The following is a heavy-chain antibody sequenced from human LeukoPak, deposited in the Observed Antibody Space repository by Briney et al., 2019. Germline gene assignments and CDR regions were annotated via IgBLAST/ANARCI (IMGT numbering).Heavy chain of an antibody. V-gene: IGHV4-39*01. CDR1: GGSISSSSYY. CDR3: ARPFGGY. CDR2: IYYSGST. D-gene: IGHD3-16*01. J-gene: IGHJ4*02. Sequence: SETLSLTCTVSGGSISSSSYYWGWIRQPPGKGLEWIGSIYYSGSTYYNPSLKSRVTISVDTSKNQFSLKLSSVTAADTAVYYCARPFGGYWGQGTLVTVSS.